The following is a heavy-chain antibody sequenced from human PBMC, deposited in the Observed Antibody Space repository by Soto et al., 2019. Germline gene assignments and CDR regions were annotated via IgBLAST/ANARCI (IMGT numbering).Heavy chain of an antibody. CDR1: GFTFTSSA. V-gene: IGHV1-58*01. D-gene: IGHD3-22*01. CDR2: IVVGSGNT. Sequence: QMRLVQSGPEVKKPGTSVKVSCKASGFTFTSSAVQWVRQARGQRLEWIGWIVVGSGNTNYAQKFQERVTITRDMSTSTAYMELSSLRSEDTAVYYCAAGARDSSGYYYGLFDYWGQGTLVTVSS. CDR3: AAGARDSSGYYYGLFDY. J-gene: IGHJ4*02.